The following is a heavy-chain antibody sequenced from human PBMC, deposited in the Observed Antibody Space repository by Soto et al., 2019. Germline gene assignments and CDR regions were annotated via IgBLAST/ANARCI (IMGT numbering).Heavy chain of an antibody. CDR1: GFTVSSNY. CDR2: IYSGGST. D-gene: IGHD6-19*01. J-gene: IGHJ6*02. V-gene: IGHV3-66*01. CDR3: ARDGGGSSGWYVGALYYYYYGMDV. Sequence: EVQLVESGGGLVQPGGSLRLSCAASGFTVSSNYMSWVRQAPGKGLEWVSVIYSGGSTYYADSVKGRFTISRDNSKNTQYTQTSRLRAEDPGVYDWARDGGGSSGWYVGALYYYYYGMDVWGQGTTVTVSS.